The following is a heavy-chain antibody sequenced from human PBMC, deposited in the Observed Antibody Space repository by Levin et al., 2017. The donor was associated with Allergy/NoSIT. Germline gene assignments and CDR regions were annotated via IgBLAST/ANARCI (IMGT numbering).Heavy chain of an antibody. Sequence: SETLSLTCAVYGGSLSDYFWIWIRQSPVKGLEWIGEIKYDGFTNYNPSLGSRVAISLDMSKNQFALKLSSVTAADTAGYYCARAWGRGDHFDHWGRGSPVTVSS. CDR1: GGSLSDYF. CDR3: ARAWGRGDHFDH. D-gene: IGHD2-21*02. V-gene: IGHV4-34*01. J-gene: IGHJ4*02. CDR2: IKYDGFT.